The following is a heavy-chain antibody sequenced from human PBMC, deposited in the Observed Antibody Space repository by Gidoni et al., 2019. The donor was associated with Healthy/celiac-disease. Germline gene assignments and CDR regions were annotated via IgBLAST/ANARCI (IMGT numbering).Heavy chain of an antibody. J-gene: IGHJ6*02. CDR1: GGSISSGDYY. CDR2: IYYSGST. V-gene: IGHV4-30-4*01. D-gene: IGHD7-27*01. CDR3: ARDRDWGNYYYYGMDV. Sequence: QVQLQESGPGLVKPSQTLSLTCTVSGGSISSGDYYWSWIRQPPGKGLEWIGYIYYSGSTYYNPSLKSRVTISVDPSKNQFSLKLSSVTAADTAVYYCARDRDWGNYYYYGMDVWGQGTTVTVSS.